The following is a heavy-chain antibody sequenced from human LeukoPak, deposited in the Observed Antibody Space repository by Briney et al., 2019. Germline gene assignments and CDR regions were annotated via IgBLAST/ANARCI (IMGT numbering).Heavy chain of an antibody. D-gene: IGHD2-2*01. Sequence: PGGSLRLSCAASGFTFSSYSINWVRQAPGKGLEWVSGIIGGAGSTYYADSVKGRFTISGDNSKNTLFLQMNSLRAEDTAVYYCAHGAMYQLDYWGQGTLVTVSS. CDR3: AHGAMYQLDY. CDR1: GFTFSSYS. CDR2: IIGGAGST. V-gene: IGHV3-23*01. J-gene: IGHJ4*02.